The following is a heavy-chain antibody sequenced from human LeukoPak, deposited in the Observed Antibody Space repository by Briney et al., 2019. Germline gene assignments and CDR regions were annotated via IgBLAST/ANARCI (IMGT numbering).Heavy chain of an antibody. Sequence: GRSLRLSCAASGFTFDDYAMHWVRQAPGKGLEWVSGISWNSGSIGYADSVKGRFTISRDNAKNSLYLQMNSLRAEDTAVYYCARELYYYDSSGYGSIDYWGQGTLVTVSS. CDR3: ARELYYYDSSGYGSIDY. CDR2: ISWNSGSI. D-gene: IGHD3-22*01. J-gene: IGHJ4*02. CDR1: GFTFDDYA. V-gene: IGHV3-9*01.